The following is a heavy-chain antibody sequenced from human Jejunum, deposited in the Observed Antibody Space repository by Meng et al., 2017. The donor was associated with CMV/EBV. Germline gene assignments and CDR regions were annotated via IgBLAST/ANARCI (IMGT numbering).Heavy chain of an antibody. J-gene: IGHJ4*02. D-gene: IGHD6-13*01. Sequence: FGSPFSSYSMPCVRQAPGKGLEWVAVIPYAGNNEHYADSVRGRFSISRDNSKTTLYLQLNSLRVDDTGVYYCARGTGSGSWLIDSWGQGTLVTVSS. CDR1: GSPFSSYS. CDR3: ARGTGSGSWLIDS. V-gene: IGHV3-30*04. CDR2: IPYAGNNE.